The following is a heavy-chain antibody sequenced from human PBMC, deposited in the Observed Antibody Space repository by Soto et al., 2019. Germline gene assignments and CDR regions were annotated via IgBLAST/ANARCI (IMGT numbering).Heavy chain of an antibody. V-gene: IGHV1-18*01. CDR2: ISAYTDNP. Sequence: ASVKVSCKASGYTFTNYGVTWVRQAPGQGLEWMGWISAYTDNPNYAKKFQGRVTMTIDTSTTTAYMDLRSLTSDDTAVYYCARVIPGAEAWFGPWGQGTLVTVSS. CDR1: GYTFTNYG. J-gene: IGHJ5*02. CDR3: ARVIPGAEAWFGP. D-gene: IGHD2-2*01.